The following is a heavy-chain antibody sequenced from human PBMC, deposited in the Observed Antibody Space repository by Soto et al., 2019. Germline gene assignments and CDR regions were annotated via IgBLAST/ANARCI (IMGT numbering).Heavy chain of an antibody. V-gene: IGHV3-13*01. D-gene: IGHD3-22*01. CDR3: AYSSGYGVELGGAFDI. CDR1: GFTFSSYD. Sequence: GGSLRLSCAASGFTFSSYDMHWVRQATGKGLEWVSAIGTAGDTYYPGSVKGRFTISRENAKNSLYLQMNSLRAEDTAVYYCAYSSGYGVELGGAFDIWGQGTMVTVSS. CDR2: IGTAGDT. J-gene: IGHJ3*02.